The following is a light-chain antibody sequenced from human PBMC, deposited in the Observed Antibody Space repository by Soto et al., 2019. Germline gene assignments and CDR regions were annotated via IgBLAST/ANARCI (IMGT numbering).Light chain of an antibody. CDR1: HREGGSYNS. V-gene: IGLV2-14*03. J-gene: IGLJ1*01. CDR3: SSFTSSTSYV. CDR2: DVN. Sequence: SVLAQPASLSGAPGQSVPISLPGTHREGGSYNSVSWYQQYPGKAPTLMIHDVNNRPSGISNRFSGSKSGNTASLTISGLQAEDEADYYCSSFTSSTSYVFGSGTKVTVL.